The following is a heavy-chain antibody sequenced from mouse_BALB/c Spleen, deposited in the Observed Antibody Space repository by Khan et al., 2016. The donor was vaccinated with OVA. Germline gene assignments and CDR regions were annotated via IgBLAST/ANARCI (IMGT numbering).Heavy chain of an antibody. Sequence: EVQLQQSGTVLARPGASVKMSCKASGYTFTSYWMHWVKQRPGQGLEWIGDIYPGNTDTNYNQKFKGKAKLTAVTSTSTAYMALYSLTNEDSAVYYCTRRNGDVAWFAYWGQGTLVTVSA. CDR3: TRRNGDVAWFAY. V-gene: IGHV1-5*01. CDR2: IYPGNTDT. CDR1: GYTFTSYW. D-gene: IGHD4-1*01. J-gene: IGHJ3*01.